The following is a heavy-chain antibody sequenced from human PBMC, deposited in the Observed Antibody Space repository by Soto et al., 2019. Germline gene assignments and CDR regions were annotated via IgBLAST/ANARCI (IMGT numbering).Heavy chain of an antibody. J-gene: IGHJ4*02. V-gene: IGHV5-51*01. D-gene: IGHD6-19*01. CDR3: ARLDLAVAEPENGYFDS. CDR1: GYRFTSYW. Sequence: PGESLKISCKGSGYRFTSYWIGWVRQMPGKGLEWMGFIYPGDSDIRYRPSFQSEVIITADKSISTAYLQWTTLKASDTAMYYCARLDLAVAEPENGYFDSWGQGTLVTVSS. CDR2: IYPGDSDI.